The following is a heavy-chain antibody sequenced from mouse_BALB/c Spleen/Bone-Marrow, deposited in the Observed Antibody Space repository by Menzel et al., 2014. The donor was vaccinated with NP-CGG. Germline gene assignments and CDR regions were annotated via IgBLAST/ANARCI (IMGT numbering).Heavy chain of an antibody. CDR2: IRNKANGYTT. CDR1: GFTFTDYY. D-gene: IGHD1-1*01. V-gene: IGHV7-3*02. CDR3: ARDESYDIYWYFDV. J-gene: IGHJ1*01. Sequence: EVQLVESGGGLVQPGGSLRLSCATSGFTFTDYYMSWVRQTPGKALEWLGFIRNKANGYTTDYSVSVKGRFTISRDNSQSILYLQMHTLRAEDSATYYCARDESYDIYWYFDVWGAGTTVTVSS.